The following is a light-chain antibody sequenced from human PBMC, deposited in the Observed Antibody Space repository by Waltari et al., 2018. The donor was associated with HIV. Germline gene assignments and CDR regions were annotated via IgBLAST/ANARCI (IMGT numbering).Light chain of an antibody. Sequence: QSVLTQPPSVSGAPGQRVTISCTGSSSNIGAGYDVHWYQQLPGTAPKLLIYGNSHRPSGFPDRFSGSKSGTSASLAITGLQSEYEADYYCQSYDSSLSGWVFRGGTKLTVL. CDR1: SSNIGAGYD. CDR3: QSYDSSLSGWV. CDR2: GNS. J-gene: IGLJ3*02. V-gene: IGLV1-40*01.